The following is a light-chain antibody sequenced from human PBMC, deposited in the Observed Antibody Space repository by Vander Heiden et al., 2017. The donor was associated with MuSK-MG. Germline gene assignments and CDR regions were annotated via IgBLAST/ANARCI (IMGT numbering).Light chain of an antibody. CDR1: QNIRFF. J-gene: IGKJ4*01. CDR3: QQSYSSPLT. Sequence: DIQMTQSPSSLSASVGDRVTITCRASQNIRFFLNWYQQKPGKAPKFLIYAASSLQSGVPSRFRGSGTGTDFTLTITSLQPEDFATYYCQQSYSSPLTFGGGTKVEIK. V-gene: IGKV1-39*01. CDR2: AAS.